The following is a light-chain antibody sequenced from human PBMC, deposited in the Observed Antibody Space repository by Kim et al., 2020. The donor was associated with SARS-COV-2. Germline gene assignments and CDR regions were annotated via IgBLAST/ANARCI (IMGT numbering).Light chain of an antibody. CDR2: STF. Sequence: DIQMTQSPSSLSAFVGDRVTITCRASQDIRDDLGWYQQKPGTAPRRLIYSTFRLQSGVPSRFSGSGSGTEFTLTISSLQPDDFATYYCLQHDNFPPTFGQGTKVDIK. CDR3: LQHDNFPPT. J-gene: IGKJ1*01. V-gene: IGKV1-17*01. CDR1: QDIRDD.